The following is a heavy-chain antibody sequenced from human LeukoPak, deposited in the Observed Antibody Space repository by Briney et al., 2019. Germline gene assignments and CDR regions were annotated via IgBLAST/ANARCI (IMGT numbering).Heavy chain of an antibody. J-gene: IGHJ6*03. V-gene: IGHV4-30-4*08. Sequence: SETLSLTCTVSGGSISSGDYYWSWIRQPPGKGLEWIGYIYYSGSTYYNPSLKSRVTISVDTSKNQFSLKLSSVTAADTAVYYCARKLLRNYYYYMDVWGKGTTVTVSS. CDR3: ARKLLRNYYYYMDV. CDR1: GGSISSGDYY. D-gene: IGHD3-9*01. CDR2: IYYSGST.